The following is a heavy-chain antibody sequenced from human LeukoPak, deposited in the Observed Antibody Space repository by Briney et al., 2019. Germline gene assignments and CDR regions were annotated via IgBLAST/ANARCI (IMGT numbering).Heavy chain of an antibody. Sequence: ASVKVSCKASGYTFTTISWVRQAPGQGLEWMGWISAYNGNTNYAQKLQGRVTMTTDTSTSTAYMELRSLRSDDTAVYYCARDGEYSSSWYYFDYWGQGTLVTVSS. J-gene: IGHJ4*02. CDR2: ISAYNGNT. CDR3: ARDGEYSSSWYYFDY. CDR1: GYTFTT. D-gene: IGHD6-13*01. V-gene: IGHV1-18*01.